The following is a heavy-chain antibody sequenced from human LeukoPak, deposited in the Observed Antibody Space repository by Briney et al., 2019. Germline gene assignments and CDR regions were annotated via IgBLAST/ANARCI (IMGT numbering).Heavy chain of an antibody. CDR3: ARDAHGSAWYSSGRFDP. V-gene: IGHV4-4*02. D-gene: IGHD6-19*01. Sequence: PSETLSLTCAVSGGSISSSNWWSWVRQPPGKGLEWIGEIYHSGGTNYNPSLKSRVTISVDTSKNQFSLKLSSVTAADTAVYYCARDAHGSAWYSSGRFDPWGQGTLVTVSS. CDR2: IYHSGGT. CDR1: GGSISSSNW. J-gene: IGHJ5*02.